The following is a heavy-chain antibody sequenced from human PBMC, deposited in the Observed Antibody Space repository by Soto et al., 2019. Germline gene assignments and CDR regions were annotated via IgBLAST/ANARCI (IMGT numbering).Heavy chain of an antibody. J-gene: IGHJ6*02. Sequence: PSETLSLTCTVSGGSISSYYWNWIRQPPGKGLEWIGYIYYGGSTTYNPSLKSRVTISVDTSKNQFSLKLDSVTAADTAVYYCAGSPYYYYGMDAWGQGTSVTVSS. CDR1: GGSISSYY. CDR3: AGSPYYYYGMDA. D-gene: IGHD6-13*01. V-gene: IGHV4-59*01. CDR2: IYYGGST.